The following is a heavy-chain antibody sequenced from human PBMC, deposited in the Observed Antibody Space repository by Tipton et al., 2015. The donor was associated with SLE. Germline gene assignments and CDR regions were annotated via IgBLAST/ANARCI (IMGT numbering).Heavy chain of an antibody. CDR3: ARGLYSSSSLDY. CDR2: IYPGDSDT. D-gene: IGHD6-6*01. V-gene: IGHV5-51*01. J-gene: IGHJ4*02. Sequence: SLRLSCAASGFTFSSYSMNWVRQMPGKGLEWMGIIYPGDSDTRYSPSFQGQVTISADKSISTAYLQWSSLKASDTAMYYCARGLYSSSSLDYWGQGTLVTVSS. CDR1: GFTFSSYS.